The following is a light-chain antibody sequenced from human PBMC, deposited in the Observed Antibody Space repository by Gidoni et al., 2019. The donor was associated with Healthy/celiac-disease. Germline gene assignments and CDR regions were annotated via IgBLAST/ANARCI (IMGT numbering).Light chain of an antibody. CDR2: AAS. CDR1: QSISSS. CDR3: QQSYSTPWT. V-gene: IGKV1-39*01. Sequence: DIQMTQSPSSLSASVGDRVTITCRASQSISSSLNWYRQKPGKAPKLLIYAASSLQSGVPSRFSGSGSGTDFTLTISSLQPADFATYYCQQSYSTPWTFXQXTKVEIK. J-gene: IGKJ1*01.